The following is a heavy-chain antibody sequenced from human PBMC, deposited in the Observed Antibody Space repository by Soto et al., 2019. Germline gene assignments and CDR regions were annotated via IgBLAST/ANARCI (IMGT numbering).Heavy chain of an antibody. CDR3: AREDLSSPSGYDY. D-gene: IGHD5-18*01. CDR2: INPTTGGT. CDR1: GYTFSAYY. Sequence: ASVKVSCKASGYTFSAYYLHWVRQAPGQGLEWMGWINPTTGGTHYAQKFQGWVSMTRDTSISTAYMEVSRLRSDDTAVYYCAREDLSSPSGYDYWGQGTLVTVSS. J-gene: IGHJ4*02. V-gene: IGHV1-2*04.